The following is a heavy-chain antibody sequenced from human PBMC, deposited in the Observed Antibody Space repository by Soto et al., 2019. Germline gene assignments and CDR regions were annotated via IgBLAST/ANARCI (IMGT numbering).Heavy chain of an antibody. V-gene: IGHV3-9*01. Sequence: EVQLVESGGGLVQPGRSLRLSCAASGFTFDDYAMHWVRQAPGKGLEWVSGISWNSGSIGYADSVKGRFTISRDSAKSSLYLQMNSLRAEDTALYYCAKDISLAAACTRDYWGQGTLDTVCS. D-gene: IGHD6-13*01. CDR2: ISWNSGSI. CDR3: AKDISLAAACTRDY. J-gene: IGHJ4*02. CDR1: GFTFDDYA.